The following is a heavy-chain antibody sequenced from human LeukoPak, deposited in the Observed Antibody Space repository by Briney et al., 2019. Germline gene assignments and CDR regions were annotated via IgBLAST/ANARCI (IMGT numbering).Heavy chain of an antibody. D-gene: IGHD2-15*01. J-gene: IGHJ4*02. CDR1: GFTFSSYS. CDR2: ISADGKNK. CDR3: AKQLGYCSDGSCYFPY. Sequence: PGGSLRLSCAVSGFTFSSYSMSWVRQAPGKGLEWVAVISADGKNKNHADSVQGRFTISRDNSKSTLCLQMNSLRAEDTAVYYCAKQLGYCSDGSCYFPYWGQGTLVTVSS. V-gene: IGHV3-30-3*02.